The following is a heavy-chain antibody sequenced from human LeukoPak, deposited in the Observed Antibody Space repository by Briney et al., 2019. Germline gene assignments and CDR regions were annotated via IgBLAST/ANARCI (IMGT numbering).Heavy chain of an antibody. CDR2: ISSSSSYI. Sequence: GGSLRLSCAASGFTFSSYSMNWVRQAPGKGLEWVSSISSSSSYIYYADSVKGRFTISRDNAKNSLYLQMNSLRAEDTAVYYCARGRGWPHGAFDIWGQGTMVTVSS. D-gene: IGHD6-19*01. CDR3: ARGRGWPHGAFDI. CDR1: GFTFSSYS. V-gene: IGHV3-21*01. J-gene: IGHJ3*02.